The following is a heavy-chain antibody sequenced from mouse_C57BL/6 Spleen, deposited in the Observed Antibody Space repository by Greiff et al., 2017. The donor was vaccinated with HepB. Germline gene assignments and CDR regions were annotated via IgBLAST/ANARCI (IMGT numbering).Heavy chain of an antibody. V-gene: IGHV1-18*01. CDR2: INPNNGGT. CDR3: ARSYYGSSHFDV. J-gene: IGHJ1*03. Sequence: VQLQQSGPELVKPGASVKIPCKASGYTFTDYNMDWVKQSHGKSLEWIGDINPNNGGTIYNQKFKGKATLTVDKSSSTAYMELRSLTSEDTAVYYCARSYYGSSHFDVWGTGTTVTVSS. D-gene: IGHD1-1*01. CDR1: GYTFTDYN.